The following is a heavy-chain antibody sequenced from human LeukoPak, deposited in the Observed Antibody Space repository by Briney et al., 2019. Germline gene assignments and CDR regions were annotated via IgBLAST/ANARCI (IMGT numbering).Heavy chain of an antibody. J-gene: IGHJ5*02. V-gene: IGHV1-69*05. CDR3: ARVRQQLVQGHWFDP. Sequence: ASVKVSCKASGGTFSSYAISWVRQALGQGLEWMGGIIPIFGTANYAQKFQGRVTITTDESTSTAYMELSSLRSEDTAVYYCARVRQQLVQGHWFDPWGQGTLVTVSS. CDR2: IIPIFGTA. CDR1: GGTFSSYA. D-gene: IGHD6-13*01.